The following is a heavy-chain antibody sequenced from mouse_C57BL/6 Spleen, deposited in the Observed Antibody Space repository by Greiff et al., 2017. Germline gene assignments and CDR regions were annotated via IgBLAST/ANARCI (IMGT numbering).Heavy chain of an antibody. J-gene: IGHJ4*01. CDR1: GFSLTSYG. D-gene: IGHD3-3*01. CDR2: IWGVVST. V-gene: IGHV2-6*01. CDR3: ASEAGYAMDY. Sequence: VKLQESGPGLVAPSQSLSITCTVSGFSLTSYGVDWVRQSPGKGLEWLGVIWGVVSTNYNSALKSRLSISKDNAKSQVFLKMNSLQNDDTAMYYCASEAGYAMDYWGQGTSVTVSS.